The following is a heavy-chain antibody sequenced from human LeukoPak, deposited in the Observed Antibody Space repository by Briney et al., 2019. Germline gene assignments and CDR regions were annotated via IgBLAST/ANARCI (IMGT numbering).Heavy chain of an antibody. D-gene: IGHD3-22*01. Sequence: GGSLRLSCAVSGITLSNYGMSWVRQAPGKGLECVAGISGSGGGTYYADPVKGRFTISRDNPKNTLYLQMNSLRAEDTAVYFCAKRGVVIRVILVGFHKEAYYFDSWGQGALVTVSS. CDR1: GITLSNYG. J-gene: IGHJ4*02. CDR3: AKRGVVIRVILVGFHKEAYYFDS. V-gene: IGHV3-23*01. CDR2: ISGSGGGT.